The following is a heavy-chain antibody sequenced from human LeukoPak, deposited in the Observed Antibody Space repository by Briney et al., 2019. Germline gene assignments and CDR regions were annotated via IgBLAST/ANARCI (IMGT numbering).Heavy chain of an antibody. Sequence: TLSLTCTVSGGSISSGGYYWSWIRQHPGKGLESIGYIYYSGSTYYNPSLKSRVTISVDTSKNQFSLKLSSVTAADTAVYYCARGVGYCSSTSCYGGYNWFDPCGQGTLVTVSS. J-gene: IGHJ5*02. CDR1: GGSISSGGYY. CDR2: IYYSGST. V-gene: IGHV4-31*03. CDR3: ARGVGYCSSTSCYGGYNWFDP. D-gene: IGHD2-2*01.